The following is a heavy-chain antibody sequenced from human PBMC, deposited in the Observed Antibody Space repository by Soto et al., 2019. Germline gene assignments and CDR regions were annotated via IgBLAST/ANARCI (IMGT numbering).Heavy chain of an antibody. CDR2: ISGSGGST. D-gene: IGHD3-22*01. J-gene: IGHJ4*02. CDR1: GFTFSSYA. CDR3: ARGTKNYYDSSGYEY. V-gene: IGHV3-23*01. Sequence: GGSLRLSCAASGFTFSSYAMSWVRQAPGKGLEWVSAISGSGGSTYYADSVKGRFTISRDNSKNTLYLQMNSLRAEDTAVYYCARGTKNYYDSSGYEYWGQGTLVTVSS.